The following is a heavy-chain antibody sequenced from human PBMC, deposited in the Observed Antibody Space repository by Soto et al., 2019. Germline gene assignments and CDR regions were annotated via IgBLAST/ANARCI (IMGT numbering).Heavy chain of an antibody. D-gene: IGHD2-15*01. V-gene: IGHV4-30-2*01. CDR1: GGSISSGGYS. Sequence: SETLSLTCAVSGGSISSGGYSWSWIRQPPGKGLEWIGEINHSGSTNYNPSLKSRVTISVDTSKNQFSLKLSSVTAADTAVYYCAVVVVAASASEYNWFDPWGQGTLVTVSS. J-gene: IGHJ5*02. CDR2: INHSGST. CDR3: AVVVVAASASEYNWFDP.